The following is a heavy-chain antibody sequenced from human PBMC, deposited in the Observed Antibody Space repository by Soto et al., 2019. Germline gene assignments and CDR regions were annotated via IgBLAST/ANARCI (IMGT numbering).Heavy chain of an antibody. Sequence: GGSLRLSCAASGFTFSSYAMSWVRQAPGKGLEWDSAISGSGGSTYYADSVKGRFTISRDNSKNTLYLQMNSLRAEDTAVYYCAKREDIVVVPAANYYFDYWGQGTLVTVSS. CDR2: ISGSGGST. CDR1: GFTFSSYA. CDR3: AKREDIVVVPAANYYFDY. J-gene: IGHJ4*02. V-gene: IGHV3-23*01. D-gene: IGHD2-2*01.